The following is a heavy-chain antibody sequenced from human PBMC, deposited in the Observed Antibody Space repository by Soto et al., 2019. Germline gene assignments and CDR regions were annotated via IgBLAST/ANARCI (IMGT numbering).Heavy chain of an antibody. CDR2: ISAYNGNT. Sequence: ASVKVSCKASGYTFTSYGISWVRQAPGQGLEWMGWISAYNGNTNYAQKLQGRVTMTTDTSTSTAYMELRSLRSDDTAVYYCARDLGGTARLYYYYYGMDVWGQGTTVTVSS. J-gene: IGHJ6*02. V-gene: IGHV1-18*01. CDR1: GYTFTSYG. D-gene: IGHD2-15*01. CDR3: ARDLGGTARLYYYYYGMDV.